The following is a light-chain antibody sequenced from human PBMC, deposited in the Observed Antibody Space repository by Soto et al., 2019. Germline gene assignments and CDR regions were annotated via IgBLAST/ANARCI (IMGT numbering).Light chain of an antibody. CDR3: QQSYNIPRT. Sequence: DIQMTQSPSSLPASVGDRVTVTCRASQSIRGYLNWYQHKPGTAPKLLIYAASTLQSGVPSRFSGGGSGTAFTRTISSLQPEEFATYCCQQSYNIPRTFGQGTRLE. V-gene: IGKV1-39*01. CDR1: QSIRGY. CDR2: AAS. J-gene: IGKJ5*01.